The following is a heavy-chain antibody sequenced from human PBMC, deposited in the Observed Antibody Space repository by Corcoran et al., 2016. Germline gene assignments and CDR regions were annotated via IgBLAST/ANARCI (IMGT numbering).Heavy chain of an antibody. Sequence: QVQLVQSGAVVKKPGSSVKVSCKASEGTFSSYAISWVRQAPGQGLEWMGGIIPIVGTANYAQKFQGRVTITADESTSTAYKELSSLRSEDTAVYYCARGHGEYYYDSSGYYAPDYWGQGTLVTVSS. CDR1: EGTFSSYA. CDR2: IIPIVGTA. CDR3: ARGHGEYYYDSSGYYAPDY. V-gene: IGHV1-69*01. D-gene: IGHD3-22*01. J-gene: IGHJ4*02.